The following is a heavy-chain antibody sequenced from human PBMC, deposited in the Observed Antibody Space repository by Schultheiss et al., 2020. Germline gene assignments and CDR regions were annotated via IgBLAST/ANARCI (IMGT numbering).Heavy chain of an antibody. CDR3: ARDHKWELLDY. J-gene: IGHJ4*02. Sequence: SETLSLTFAVYGGSFSGYYWSWIRQPPGKGLEWIGYIYHSGSTNYNPSLKSRVTISVDTSKNQFSLKLSSVTAADTAVYYCARDHKWELLDYWGQGTLVTVSS. CDR2: IYHSGST. D-gene: IGHD1-26*01. V-gene: IGHV4-34*01. CDR1: GGSFSGYY.